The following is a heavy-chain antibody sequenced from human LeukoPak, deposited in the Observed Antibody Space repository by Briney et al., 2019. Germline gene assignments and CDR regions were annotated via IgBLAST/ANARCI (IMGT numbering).Heavy chain of an antibody. V-gene: IGHV3-23*01. CDR2: ISGSGGST. CDR1: GFTFSSYA. CDR3: AKRGVVIRAVIIVGFHKEAYYFDY. D-gene: IGHD3-10*01. J-gene: IGHJ4*02. Sequence: GGSLRLSCAASGFTFSSYAMSWVRQAPGKGLEWVSAISGSGGSTYYADSVKGRFTISRDNSKNTLYLQLNSLRAEDTAVYFCAKRGVVIRAVIIVGFHKEAYYFDYWGQGALVTVSS.